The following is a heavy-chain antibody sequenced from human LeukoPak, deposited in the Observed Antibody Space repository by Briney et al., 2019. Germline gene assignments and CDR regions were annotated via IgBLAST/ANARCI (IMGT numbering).Heavy chain of an antibody. CDR2: INHSGST. CDR3: ARSFAGGTPYFDY. CDR1: GGSFSGYY. D-gene: IGHD3-16*01. J-gene: IGHJ4*02. V-gene: IGHV4-34*01. Sequence: SETLSLTCAVYGGSFSGYYWSWIRQPPGKGLEWIGEINHSGSTNYNPSLKSRVTISVDTSKNQFSLKLSSVTAADTAVYYCARSFAGGTPYFDYWGQGTLLTVSS.